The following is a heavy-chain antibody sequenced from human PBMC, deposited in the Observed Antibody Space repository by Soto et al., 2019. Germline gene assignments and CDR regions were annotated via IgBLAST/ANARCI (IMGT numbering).Heavy chain of an antibody. CDR1: GGSLSSVDSS. D-gene: IGHD6-6*01. CDR3: ARDERRSSGRNLDY. CDR2: IYHYGNT. V-gene: IGHV4-30-2*01. Sequence: SETLSLTCTVTGGSLSSVDSSWSWIRQPPGKGLEWIGYIYHYGNTYYNPSLRSRVTISVDRSKSQFSLELTSVTAADSAVYYCARDERRSSGRNLDYWGQGVLVTVSS. J-gene: IGHJ4*02.